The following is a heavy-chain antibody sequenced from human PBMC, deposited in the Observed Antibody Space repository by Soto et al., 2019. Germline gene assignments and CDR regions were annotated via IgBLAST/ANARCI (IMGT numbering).Heavy chain of an antibody. D-gene: IGHD6-13*01. Sequence: EVQLVESGGGLVQPGGSLRLSCVDSGFTFSSYWMSWVRQAPVKGLEWVGNIKQDGSEENYVDSVKGRFTIFGDNAKNSMYLQMNSLRAEDTAVYYCTRIAASGRGWDVWGQGTTVVVSS. CDR2: IKQDGSEE. V-gene: IGHV3-7*01. CDR1: GFTFSSYW. J-gene: IGHJ6*02. CDR3: TRIAASGRGWDV.